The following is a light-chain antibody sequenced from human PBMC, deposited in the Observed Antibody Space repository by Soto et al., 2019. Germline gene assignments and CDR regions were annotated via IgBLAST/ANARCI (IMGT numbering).Light chain of an antibody. Sequence: DIRMTQSPLSLSASVGDRVTITCRASQSISDYVNWYQQKPGKAPKLLIFAASSLPSGVPSRFSGSGSGTEFTLAISSVSPEDYATYHCQQSHSVPFTFGPGTKVHIE. CDR3: QQSHSVPFT. J-gene: IGKJ3*01. CDR1: QSISDY. CDR2: AAS. V-gene: IGKV1-39*01.